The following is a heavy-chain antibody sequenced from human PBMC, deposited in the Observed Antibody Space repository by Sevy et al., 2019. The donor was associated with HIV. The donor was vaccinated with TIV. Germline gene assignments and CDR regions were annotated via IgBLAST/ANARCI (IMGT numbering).Heavy chain of an antibody. CDR2: VNSDGSST. J-gene: IGHJ4*02. V-gene: IGHV3-74*01. CDR3: VAANSWEDY. D-gene: IGHD6-13*01. Sequence: GGSLRLSCATSGFTFSSYWMHWVRQAPGKGLVWVSRVNSDGSSTTYADSVNGRFTISRDNAKNTLSLQMNSLRAEDTAVYYCVAANSWEDYWGQGTLVTVSS. CDR1: GFTFSSYW.